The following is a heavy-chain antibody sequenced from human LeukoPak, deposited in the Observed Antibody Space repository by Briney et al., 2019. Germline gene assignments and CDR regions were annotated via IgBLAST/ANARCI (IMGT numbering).Heavy chain of an antibody. CDR2: INPETGDT. CDR1: GYNFTDYY. CDR3: ARGAKAF. V-gene: IGHV1-2*02. Sequence: ASVKVSCKASGYNFTDYYIHWIRQAPGQGPEWMGWINPETGDTNYAQKFQDRVTLTRDTSLITFYMELTSLRSDDTAMYYCARGAKAFWGQGTLVTVSS. J-gene: IGHJ4*02.